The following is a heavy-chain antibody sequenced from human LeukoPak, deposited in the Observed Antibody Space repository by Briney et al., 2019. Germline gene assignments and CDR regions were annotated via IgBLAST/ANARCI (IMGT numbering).Heavy chain of an antibody. V-gene: IGHV3-64D*09. Sequence: GGSLRLSCSASGFTFSSYAMHWVRQAPGKGLEYVSAISSNGGSTYYADSVKGRFTISRDNSKNTLYLQMSSLRAEDTAVYYCVRDTSYCSGGRCFATYSFDYWGQGTRVTVSS. D-gene: IGHD2-15*01. CDR3: VRDTSYCSGGRCFATYSFDY. J-gene: IGHJ4*02. CDR1: GFTFSSYA. CDR2: ISSNGGST.